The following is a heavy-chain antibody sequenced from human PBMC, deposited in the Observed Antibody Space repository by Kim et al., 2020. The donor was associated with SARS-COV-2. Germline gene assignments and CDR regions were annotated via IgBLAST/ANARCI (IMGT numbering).Heavy chain of an antibody. D-gene: IGHD1-26*01. J-gene: IGHJ5*02. CDR3: ARASVGATTWFDP. V-gene: IGHV3-21*01. Sequence: YADSVKGRFTRSRDNAKNSLYLQMNSLRAEDTAVYYCARASVGATTWFDPWGQGTLVTVSS.